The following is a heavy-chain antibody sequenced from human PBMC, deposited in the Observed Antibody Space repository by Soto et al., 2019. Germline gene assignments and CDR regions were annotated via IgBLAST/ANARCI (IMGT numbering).Heavy chain of an antibody. J-gene: IGHJ4*02. CDR1: GFTFSSYA. Sequence: PEGSLILSCAASGFTFSSYAMSWVRQAPGKGLEWVSAISGSGGSTYYADSVKGRFTISRDNSKNTLYLQMNSLRAEDTAVYYCAKDSTLLRYFDWLSYFDYWGQGTLVTVSS. D-gene: IGHD3-9*01. CDR2: ISGSGGST. CDR3: AKDSTLLRYFDWLSYFDY. V-gene: IGHV3-23*01.